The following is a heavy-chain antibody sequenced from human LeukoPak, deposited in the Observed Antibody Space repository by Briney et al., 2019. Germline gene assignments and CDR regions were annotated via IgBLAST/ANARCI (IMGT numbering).Heavy chain of an antibody. Sequence: ASVKVSCKASGYTFTSYYMHWVRQAPGQGLEWMGIINPSGGSTSYAQKFQGRVTMTRDTSTSTVYMELSSLRSEDTAVYYCARDLEVRVNIAVVADYWGQGTLVTVSS. J-gene: IGHJ4*02. V-gene: IGHV1-46*01. CDR1: GYTFTSYY. D-gene: IGHD6-19*01. CDR3: ARDLEVRVNIAVVADY. CDR2: INPSGGST.